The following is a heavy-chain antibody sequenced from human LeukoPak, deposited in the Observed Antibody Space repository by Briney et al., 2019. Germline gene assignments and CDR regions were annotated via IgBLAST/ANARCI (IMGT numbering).Heavy chain of an antibody. Sequence: GESLQISCQGSGSSFKTYWIGWARKLPGKGLEGMGIIYPGESDPRYSPSFQGQVTISADKSTSTAYVQWSSLKASDTAMYYCARPNGRQLWSWYFDYWGQGTLVTVSS. J-gene: IGHJ4*02. CDR1: GSSFKTYW. V-gene: IGHV5-51*01. D-gene: IGHD5-18*01. CDR2: IYPGESDP. CDR3: ARPNGRQLWSWYFDY.